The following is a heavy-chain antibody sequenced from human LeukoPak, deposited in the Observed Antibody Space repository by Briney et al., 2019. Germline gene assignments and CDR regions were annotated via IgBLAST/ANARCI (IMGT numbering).Heavy chain of an antibody. CDR3: ARIFSGGPTGHASDI. J-gene: IGHJ3*02. CDR1: EFTFGSYE. Sequence: PGGSLRLSCAASEFTFGSYEMNWVRQAPGQGLEWLSYISSTGSTKYYADSVKGRFTISRDNAKNSLYLQMNSLRAEDTAVYYCARIFSGGPTGHASDIWGQGPMVTVSS. CDR2: ISSTGSTK. D-gene: IGHD2-15*01. V-gene: IGHV3-48*03.